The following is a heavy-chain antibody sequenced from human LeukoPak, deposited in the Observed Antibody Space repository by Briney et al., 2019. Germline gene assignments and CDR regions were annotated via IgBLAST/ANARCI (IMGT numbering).Heavy chain of an antibody. D-gene: IGHD4-17*01. CDR1: GVSFSSNW. CDR2: IKPDGSEK. J-gene: IGHJ5*02. CDR3: IVFGDSNH. Sequence: GGSLRLSCAASGVSFSSNWMSWVRQAPGKGLEWVGNIKPDGSEKYYVDSLKGRFTISRDTSKNTLYLQINSLRVEDTAVYYCIVFGDSNHWGQGTLVTVSS. V-gene: IGHV3-7*03.